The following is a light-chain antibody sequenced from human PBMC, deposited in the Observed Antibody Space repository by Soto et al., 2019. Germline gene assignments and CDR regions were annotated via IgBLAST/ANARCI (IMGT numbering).Light chain of an antibody. J-gene: IGKJ4*01. V-gene: IGKV1-5*03. CDR3: QQYKSFSLA. Sequence: DIQMTQSPSTLSASVGDRVTITCRASQCISHLLAWYQQKPWKAPKLLIYKTSNLDSGVPSRFSGSGSGTEFSLTISSLQPDDFATYYCQQYKSFSLAFGGGTRVEVK. CDR1: QCISHL. CDR2: KTS.